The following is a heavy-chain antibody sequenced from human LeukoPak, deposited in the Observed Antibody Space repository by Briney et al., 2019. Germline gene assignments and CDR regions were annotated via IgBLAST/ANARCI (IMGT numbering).Heavy chain of an antibody. J-gene: IGHJ4*02. Sequence: HPGGSLRLSCAASGFTFSSYGMHWVRQAPGKGLEWVSTISGSGYSTYYTDSVKGRFTISRDNSKNRLYLQMHSLRAEDTAVYYCAKDLPPTYYYGSGSHDYWGQGTLVTVSS. CDR3: AKDLPPTYYYGSGSHDY. V-gene: IGHV3-23*01. CDR2: ISGSGYST. CDR1: GFTFSSYG. D-gene: IGHD3-10*01.